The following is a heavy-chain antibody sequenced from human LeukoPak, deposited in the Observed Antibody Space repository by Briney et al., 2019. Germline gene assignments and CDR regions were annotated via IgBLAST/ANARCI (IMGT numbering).Heavy chain of an antibody. Sequence: PSETLSLTCAVYGGSFSGYYWSWIRQPPGKGLEWIGEINHSGSTNYNPSLKSRVTISVDTSKNQFSLKLSSVTAADTAVYYCARSRRIYCSSTSCYHRAYFDYWGQGTLVTVSS. D-gene: IGHD2-2*01. V-gene: IGHV4-34*01. CDR2: INHSGST. CDR3: ARSRRIYCSSTSCYHRAYFDY. J-gene: IGHJ4*02. CDR1: GGSFSGYY.